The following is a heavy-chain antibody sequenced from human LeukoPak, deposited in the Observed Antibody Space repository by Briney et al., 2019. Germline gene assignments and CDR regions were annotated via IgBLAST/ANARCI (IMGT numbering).Heavy chain of an antibody. Sequence: ASVTVSCKASGYTFTVYYMHWVRQAPGQGLEWMGWINPNSGGTKYAQKFQGRVTMTRDTSISTAYMDLSRLRSDDTAVYYCARAKISDSSGYYIFDFWGQGTLVTVSS. CDR3: ARAKISDSSGYYIFDF. J-gene: IGHJ4*02. CDR1: GYTFTVYY. V-gene: IGHV1-2*02. CDR2: INPNSGGT. D-gene: IGHD3-22*01.